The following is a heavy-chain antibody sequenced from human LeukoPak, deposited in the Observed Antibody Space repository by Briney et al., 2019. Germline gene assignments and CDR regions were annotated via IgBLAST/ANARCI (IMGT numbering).Heavy chain of an antibody. CDR1: GGSISSGSYY. J-gene: IGHJ4*02. CDR2: IHSSGST. V-gene: IGHV4-61*02. Sequence: TLSLTCAVSGGSISSGSYYWCWIRQPAGKGLEWIGRIHSSGSTNYNPSLKSRVSISADTSKNQFSLKLSSVTAADTAVYYCARRAAAQPRWGQGTLVTVSS. D-gene: IGHD6-13*01. CDR3: ARRAAAQPR.